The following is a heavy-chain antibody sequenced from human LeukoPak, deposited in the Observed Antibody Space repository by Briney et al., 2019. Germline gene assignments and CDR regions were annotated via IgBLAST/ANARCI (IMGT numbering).Heavy chain of an antibody. CDR1: GFTFSSYS. CDR2: ISSSSSTI. CDR3: ARSYWANWFDP. Sequence: GGSLRLSCAASGFTFSSYSMNWVRQAPGRGLEWVSYISSSSSTIYCADSVKGRFTISRDNAKNSLYLQMNSLRAEDTAVYYCARSYWANWFDPWGQGTLVTVSS. J-gene: IGHJ5*02. D-gene: IGHD2-21*01. V-gene: IGHV3-48*01.